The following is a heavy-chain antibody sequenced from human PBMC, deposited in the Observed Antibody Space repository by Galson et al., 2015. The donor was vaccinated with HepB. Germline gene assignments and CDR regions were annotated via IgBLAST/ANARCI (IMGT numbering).Heavy chain of an antibody. CDR2: INPNSGGT. CDR1: GYTFTSYY. V-gene: IGHV1-2*06. Sequence: SVKVSCKASGYTFTSYYMHWVRQAPGQGLEWMGRINPNSGGTNYAQKFQGRVTMTRDTSISTAYMELSRLRSDDTAVYYCARGPDYGGNTAYFDYWGQGTLVTVSS. D-gene: IGHD4-23*01. J-gene: IGHJ4*02. CDR3: ARGPDYGGNTAYFDY.